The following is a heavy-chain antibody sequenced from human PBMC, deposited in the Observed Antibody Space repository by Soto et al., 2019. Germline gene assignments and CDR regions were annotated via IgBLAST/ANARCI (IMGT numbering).Heavy chain of an antibody. CDR1: GFTFSDYY. CDR3: ARDIGCSGGSCYYYGMDV. V-gene: IGHV3-11*04. CDR2: ISTSGSTI. D-gene: IGHD2-15*01. Sequence: GGSLRLSCAASGFTFSDYYMSWIRQAPGKGLEWVSYISTSGSTINYADSVKGRFTISRDNAKNSLYLQMNSLRDEDTAVYYCARDIGCSGGSCYYYGMDVWGQGTTVTVSS. J-gene: IGHJ6*02.